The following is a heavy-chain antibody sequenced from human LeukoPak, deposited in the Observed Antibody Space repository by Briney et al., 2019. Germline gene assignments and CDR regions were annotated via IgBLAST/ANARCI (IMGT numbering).Heavy chain of an antibody. D-gene: IGHD6-19*01. CDR2: ISYSGST. CDR1: GGSFSDYY. V-gene: IGHV4-59*08. CDR3: SRNMAVSGTGWIDP. Sequence: SETLSLTCAVYGGSFSDYYWSWIRQPPGKGLEWIGYISYSGSTNYNPSLKSRVTISVDTSKNQFSLKLTSVTAADAAVYYCSRNMAVSGTGWIDPWGQGTLVTVSS. J-gene: IGHJ5*02.